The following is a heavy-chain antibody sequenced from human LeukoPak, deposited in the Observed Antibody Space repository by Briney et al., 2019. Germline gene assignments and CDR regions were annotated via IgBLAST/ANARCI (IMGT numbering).Heavy chain of an antibody. Sequence: ASVKVSCKASGYTFTGYYMHWVRQAPGQGLEWMGWINPNSGGTNYAQKFQGRVTMTRDTSISTAYMELSRLRSDDTAVYYCARDYQSSGWVLKFDPWGQGTLVTVSS. CDR3: ARDYQSSGWVLKFDP. D-gene: IGHD6-19*01. CDR2: INPNSGGT. J-gene: IGHJ5*02. V-gene: IGHV1-2*02. CDR1: GYTFTGYY.